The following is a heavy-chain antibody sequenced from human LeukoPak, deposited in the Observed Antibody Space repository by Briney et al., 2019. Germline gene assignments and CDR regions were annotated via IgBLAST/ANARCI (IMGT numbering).Heavy chain of an antibody. CDR3: ARGGSYGPRDAFDI. Sequence: SETLSLTCTVSGGSISSSSYYWGWIRQPPGKGLEWIGSIYYSGSTYYNPSLKSRVTISVDTSKNQFSLKLSSVTAADTAVYYCARGGSYGPRDAFDIWGQGTMVTVSS. V-gene: IGHV4-39*07. CDR1: GGSISSSSYY. CDR2: IYYSGST. J-gene: IGHJ3*02. D-gene: IGHD1-26*01.